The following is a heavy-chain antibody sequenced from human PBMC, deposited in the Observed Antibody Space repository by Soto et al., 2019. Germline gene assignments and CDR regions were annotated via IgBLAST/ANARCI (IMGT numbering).Heavy chain of an antibody. D-gene: IGHD3-22*01. CDR3: AREMYSSGYSPFDH. Sequence: SVKVSCKASGGTFSSYSISWGRQAPGQGLEWMGGIIPIFGTANYAQKFQGRVTITADESTSTAYMELSSLRSEDTAVYYCAREMYSSGYSPFDHWGQGTVVTVS. J-gene: IGHJ4*02. V-gene: IGHV1-69*13. CDR1: GGTFSSYS. CDR2: IIPIFGTA.